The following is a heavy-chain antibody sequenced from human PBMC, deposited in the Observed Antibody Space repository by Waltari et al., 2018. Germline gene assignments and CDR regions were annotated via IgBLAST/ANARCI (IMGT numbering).Heavy chain of an antibody. Sequence: QVQLQESGPGLVKPSETLSLTCTVSGGSISSYYWSWIRQPPGKGLEWIGYIYYSGSTTSNPSLKSRVTISVDTSKNQVSLKLSSVTAADTAVYYCARGIRSGVSPWGQGTLVTVSS. D-gene: IGHD2-8*01. V-gene: IGHV4-59*01. CDR3: ARGIRSGVSP. J-gene: IGHJ5*02. CDR1: GGSISSYY. CDR2: IYYSGST.